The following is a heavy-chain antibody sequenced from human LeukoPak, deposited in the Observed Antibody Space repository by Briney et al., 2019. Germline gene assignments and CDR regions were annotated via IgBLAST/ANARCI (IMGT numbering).Heavy chain of an antibody. V-gene: IGHV4-4*07. CDR2: IYTSGST. CDR1: GGSISSYY. Sequence: SETLFLTCTVSGGSISSYYWSWIRQPAGKGLEWIGRIYTSGSTNYNPSLKSRVTMSVDTSKNQFSLKLSSVTAADTAVYYCAREENYDFWSGYFDYWGQGTLVTVSS. J-gene: IGHJ4*02. CDR3: AREENYDFWSGYFDY. D-gene: IGHD3-3*01.